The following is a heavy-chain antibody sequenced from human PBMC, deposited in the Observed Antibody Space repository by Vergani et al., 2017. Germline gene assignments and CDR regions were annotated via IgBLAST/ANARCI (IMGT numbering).Heavy chain of an antibody. CDR2: VDPEDGET. CDR3: ATPQTVTTGGMEV. V-gene: IGHV1-69-2*01. J-gene: IGHJ6*02. CDR1: GYTFTDHY. Sequence: VPLVQSGAEVKKPGATINISCKVSGYTFTDHYMHLVKQAPGKGLEWMGLVDPEDGETIYAETFKGRVTIAADTSTDTAHLELRSLRSEDTAVYYCATPQTVTTGGMEVWGQGTTVIVSS. D-gene: IGHD4-17*01.